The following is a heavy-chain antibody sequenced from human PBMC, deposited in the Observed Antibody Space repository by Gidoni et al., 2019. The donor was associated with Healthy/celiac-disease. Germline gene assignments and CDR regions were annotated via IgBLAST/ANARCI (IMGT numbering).Heavy chain of an antibody. J-gene: IGHJ4*02. V-gene: IGHV3-33*01. D-gene: IGHD3-10*01. CDR3: ARDRWFGEFMGIDY. Sequence: QVQLVESGGGVVQPGRSLSISCAASGFTFSSYGMHWVRQAPGKGLEWVAVIWYDGSNKYYADSVKGRFTISRDNSKNTLYLQMNSLRAEDTAVYYCARDRWFGEFMGIDYWGQGTLVTVSS. CDR1: GFTFSSYG. CDR2: IWYDGSNK.